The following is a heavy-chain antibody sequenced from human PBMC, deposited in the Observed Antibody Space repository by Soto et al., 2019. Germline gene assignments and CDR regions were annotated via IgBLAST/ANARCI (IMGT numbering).Heavy chain of an antibody. CDR2: ISAYNVNT. Sequence: QVQLVQSGAEVKKPGASVTVSCKASGYTLTSYGMSWVLQAPGQVLEWRGWISAYNVNTKYAQKLQGRVTMTTDTATSTTDIELRSRRSDDTAVYYSARYIGYGLGDYWGQGTLVTVSS. CDR3: ARYIGYGLGDY. V-gene: IGHV1-18*01. D-gene: IGHD5-18*01. J-gene: IGHJ4*02. CDR1: GYTLTSYG.